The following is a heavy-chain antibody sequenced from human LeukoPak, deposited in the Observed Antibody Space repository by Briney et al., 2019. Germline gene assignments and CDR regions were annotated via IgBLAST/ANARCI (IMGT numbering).Heavy chain of an antibody. CDR2: INPNSGGT. V-gene: IGHV1-2*02. J-gene: IGHJ3*02. D-gene: IGHD3-10*01. CDR3: ARDSLGDGAFDI. CDR1: GYTFTGYY. Sequence: ASVKVSCKASGYTFTGYYMHWVRQAPGQGLGWMGWINPNSGGTNYAQKFQGRVTMTRDTSISTAYMELSSLRSEDMAVYYCARDSLGDGAFDIWGQGTMVTVSS.